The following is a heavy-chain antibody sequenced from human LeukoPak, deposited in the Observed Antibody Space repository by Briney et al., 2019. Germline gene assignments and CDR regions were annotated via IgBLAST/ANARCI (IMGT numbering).Heavy chain of an antibody. J-gene: IGHJ5*02. CDR1: GFTFSSYA. D-gene: IGHD6-13*01. CDR2: ISYDGSNK. Sequence: GGSLRLSCAASGFTFSSYAMHWVRQAPGKGLEWVAVISYDGSNKYYADSVKGRFTISRDNSKNTLYLQMNSLRAEDTAVYYCARPLNSSSFNWFDPWGQGTLVTVSS. CDR3: ARPLNSSSFNWFDP. V-gene: IGHV3-30-3*01.